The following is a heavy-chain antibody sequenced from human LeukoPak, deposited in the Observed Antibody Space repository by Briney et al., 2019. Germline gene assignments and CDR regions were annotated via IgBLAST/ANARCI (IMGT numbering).Heavy chain of an antibody. CDR1: GFTFSSYA. D-gene: IGHD3-3*01. Sequence: GGSLRLSCAASGFTFSSYAMSWARQAPGKGLEWVSAISGSGGSTYYADSVKGRFPISRANSKNTLYLQMNSLRAEDTAVYYCAKDAGYDFWSGYRTGGDAFDIWGQGTMVTVSS. CDR3: AKDAGYDFWSGYRTGGDAFDI. V-gene: IGHV3-23*01. J-gene: IGHJ3*02. CDR2: ISGSGGST.